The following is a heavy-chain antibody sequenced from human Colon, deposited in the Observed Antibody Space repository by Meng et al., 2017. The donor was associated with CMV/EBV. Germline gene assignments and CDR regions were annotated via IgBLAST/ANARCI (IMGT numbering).Heavy chain of an antibody. CDR1: GFSISSAYF. J-gene: IGHJ4*02. CDR2: IYGSGKT. CDR3: VRDRGYNYGNFDS. V-gene: IGHV4-38-2*02. D-gene: IGHD5-18*01. Sequence: SETLSLTCAVSGFSISSAYFWGWIRQSPGKGLEWIGSIYGSGKTYYNPSLKSRVSISVDTSNNEFSLTLSSATAADTAVYYGVRDRGYNYGNFDSWGQGTLVTVS.